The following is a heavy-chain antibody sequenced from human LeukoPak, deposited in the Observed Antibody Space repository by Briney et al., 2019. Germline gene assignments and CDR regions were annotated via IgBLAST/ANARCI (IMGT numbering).Heavy chain of an antibody. CDR3: PRLPIAYCSGGSCYSYFDY. J-gene: IGHJ4*02. CDR1: GYSFTSYW. Sequence: GESLKISCKGSGYSFTSYWIGWVRQMPGKGLEWMGIIYPGDSDTRYSPSFQGQVTISADKSISTAYLQWSSLKASDTAMYYCPRLPIAYCSGGSCYSYFDYWGQGTLVTVSS. CDR2: IYPGDSDT. V-gene: IGHV5-51*01. D-gene: IGHD2-15*01.